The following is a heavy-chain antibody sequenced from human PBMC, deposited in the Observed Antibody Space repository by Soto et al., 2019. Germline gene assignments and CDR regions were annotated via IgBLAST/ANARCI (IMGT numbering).Heavy chain of an antibody. J-gene: IGHJ6*02. CDR1: GFTFNNYG. Sequence: GVPLRLPCTAAGFTFNNYGRHRVRQTPGKGLEWVAVIWNDGNGYYYANSVKGRFTISRDNSKNTLYLQMSSLRVEDTAVYYCARRQISPPTRGAASARGGMDVWGQGTTVTVSS. V-gene: IGHV3-33*01. D-gene: IGHD6-13*01. CDR3: ARRQISPPTRGAASARGGMDV. CDR2: IWNDGNGY.